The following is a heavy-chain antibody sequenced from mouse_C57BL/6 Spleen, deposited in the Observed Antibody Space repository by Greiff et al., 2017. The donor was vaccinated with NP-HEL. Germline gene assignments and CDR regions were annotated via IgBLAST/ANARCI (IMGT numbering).Heavy chain of an antibody. CDR3: ARSPIYYGNYDWYFDV. V-gene: IGHV1-55*01. D-gene: IGHD2-1*01. J-gene: IGHJ1*03. CDR1: GYTFTSYW. Sequence: QVQLQQPGAELVKPGASVKMSCKASGYTFTSYWITWVKQRPGQGLEWIGDIYPGSGSTNYNEKFKSKATLTVDTSSSTAYMQLSSLTSEDSAVYYCARSPIYYGNYDWYFDVWGTGTTVTVSS. CDR2: IYPGSGST.